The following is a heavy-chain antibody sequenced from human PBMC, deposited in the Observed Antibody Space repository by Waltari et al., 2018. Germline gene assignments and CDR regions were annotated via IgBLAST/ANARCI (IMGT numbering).Heavy chain of an antibody. CDR2: MRSSSNNI. Sequence: EVQLVESGGGLGKPGGSLSLFCGAPGFSFSSYSMNWLGQARWTGLEGVSSMRSSSNNIYNADSVTGRFTICRDNAKHSLLLQMNSLRAEDTAVYYCAREFTSWGFDYWGQGTLVTVSS. D-gene: IGHD2-2*01. CDR3: AREFTSWGFDY. V-gene: IGHV3-21*01. CDR1: GFSFSSYS. J-gene: IGHJ4*02.